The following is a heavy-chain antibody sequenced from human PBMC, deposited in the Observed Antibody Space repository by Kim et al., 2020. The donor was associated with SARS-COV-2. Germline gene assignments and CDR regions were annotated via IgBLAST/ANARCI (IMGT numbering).Heavy chain of an antibody. D-gene: IGHD6-13*01. J-gene: IGHJ5*02. CDR2: IYPGDSDT. CDR3: ARLPSSSWYRWFDP. V-gene: IGHV5-51*01. Sequence: GESLKISCQGSGYSFTTYWIGWVRQMPGKGLEWMGIIYPGDSDTRYSPSFQGQVTISVDKSISTAYLQWSSLKASDTAMYYCARLPSSSWYRWFDPWGQGTLVTVSS. CDR1: GYSFTTYW.